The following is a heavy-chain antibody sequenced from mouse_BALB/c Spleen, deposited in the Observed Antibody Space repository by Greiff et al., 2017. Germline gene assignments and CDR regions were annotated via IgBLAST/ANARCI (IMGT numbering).Heavy chain of an antibody. CDR2: ISSGGST. D-gene: IGHD1-1*01. CDR1: GFTFSSYA. V-gene: IGHV5-6-5*01. CDR3: ARGGEYGSSYWYFDV. Sequence: EVQGVESGGGLVKPGGSLKLSCAASGFTFSSYAMSWVRQTPEKRLEWVASISSGGSTYYPDSVKGRFTISRDNARNILYLQMSSLRSEDTAMYYCARGGEYGSSYWYFDVWGAGTTVTVSS. J-gene: IGHJ1*01.